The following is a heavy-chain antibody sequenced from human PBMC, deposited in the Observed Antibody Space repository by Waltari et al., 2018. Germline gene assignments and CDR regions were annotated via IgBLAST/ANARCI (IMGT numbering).Heavy chain of an antibody. CDR1: GGSINSRSYY. D-gene: IGHD6-13*01. Sequence: QLQLQESGPGLVKPSETLSLTCTVYGGSINSRSYYWGWSTQPPGKGREWIGSIYYSGRTYNHPSLKSRVTIAVDTSQNQFYLKLSSVTAADTAVYYCARGEVSAAEFWFDPWGQGTLVTVSS. CDR2: IYYSGRT. V-gene: IGHV4-39*07. J-gene: IGHJ5*02. CDR3: ARGEVSAAEFWFDP.